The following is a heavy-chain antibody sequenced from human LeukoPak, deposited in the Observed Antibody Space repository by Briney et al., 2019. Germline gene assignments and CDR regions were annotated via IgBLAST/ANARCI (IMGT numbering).Heavy chain of an antibody. D-gene: IGHD3-10*01. J-gene: IGHJ4*02. CDR1: GFTFSSYS. Sequence: GGSLRLSCAASGFTFSSYSMNWVRQAPGKGLEWVSSISSSSSYIYYADSVKGRFTISRDNAKNSLYLQMNSLRAEDTAVYYCARDLEYYYGSGSGDYWGQGTLVTVSS. V-gene: IGHV3-21*01. CDR2: ISSSSSYI. CDR3: ARDLEYYYGSGSGDY.